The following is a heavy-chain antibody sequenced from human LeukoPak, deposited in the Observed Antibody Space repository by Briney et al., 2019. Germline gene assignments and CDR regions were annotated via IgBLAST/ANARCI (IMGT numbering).Heavy chain of an antibody. CDR1: GGSFSGYY. Sequence: PSETLSLTCAVYGGSFSGYYWSWIRQPPGKGLEWIGEINHSGSTNYNPSLKSRVTISVDTSKNQFSLKLSSVTAADTAVYYCARGRRWLQNWGQGTLVTVSS. CDR2: INHSGST. J-gene: IGHJ4*02. D-gene: IGHD5-24*01. CDR3: ARGRRWLQN. V-gene: IGHV4-34*01.